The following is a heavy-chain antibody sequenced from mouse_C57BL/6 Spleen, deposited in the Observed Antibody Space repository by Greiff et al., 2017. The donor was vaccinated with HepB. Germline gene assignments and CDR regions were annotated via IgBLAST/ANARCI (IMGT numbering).Heavy chain of an antibody. CDR3: ARDDRFAY. V-gene: IGHV5-6*02. J-gene: IGHJ3*01. CDR1: GFTFSSYG. CDR2: ISSGGSYT. Sequence: DVKLVESGGDLVKPGGSLKLSCAASGFTFSSYGMSWVRPTPDKRLEWVATISSGGSYTYYPDSVKGRFTISRDNAKNTLYLQMSSLKSEDTAMYYCARDDRFAYWGQGTLVTVSA. D-gene: IGHD2-12*01.